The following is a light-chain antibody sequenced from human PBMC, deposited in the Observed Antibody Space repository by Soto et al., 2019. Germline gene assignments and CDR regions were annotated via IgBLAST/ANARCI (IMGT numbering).Light chain of an antibody. CDR2: GTF. V-gene: IGKV1-6*01. CDR1: QDIRTE. CDR3: LQDFKYPRT. Sequence: AIQMNHSPSSITASLRDRFTITCRASQDIRTELGWYQQKPGKAPRLLIYGTFSLQSGVPSRFSGSGSGTDFTLTISSLQPDDFATYYCLQDFKYPRTFGQGTKV. J-gene: IGKJ1*01.